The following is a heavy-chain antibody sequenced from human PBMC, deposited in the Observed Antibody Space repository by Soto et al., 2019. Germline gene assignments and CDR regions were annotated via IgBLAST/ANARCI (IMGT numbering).Heavy chain of an antibody. CDR1: GFTFSIYA. CDR3: AKDDYGDYVSWFDP. Sequence: GGSLRLSCAASGFTFSIYAMSWVRQAPGKGLEWVSAISGSGGSTYYADSVKGRFTISRDNSKNTLYLQMNSLRAEDTAVYYCAKDDYGDYVSWFDPWGQGTLVTAPQ. V-gene: IGHV3-23*01. J-gene: IGHJ5*02. D-gene: IGHD4-17*01. CDR2: ISGSGGST.